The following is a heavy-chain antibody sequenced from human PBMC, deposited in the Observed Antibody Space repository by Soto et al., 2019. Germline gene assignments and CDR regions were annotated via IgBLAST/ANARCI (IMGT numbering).Heavy chain of an antibody. CDR3: AREQLPYYGMDV. Sequence: SETLSLTCSVSGGSISSGDYYWSWIRQPPGKGLEWIGYIYYSGSTYYNPSLRSRVTISVDTSKNQFSVKLSSVTAADTAVYYCAREQLPYYGMDVWGQGTTVTVSS. J-gene: IGHJ6*02. D-gene: IGHD3-10*01. V-gene: IGHV4-30-4*01. CDR1: GGSISSGDYY. CDR2: IYYSGST.